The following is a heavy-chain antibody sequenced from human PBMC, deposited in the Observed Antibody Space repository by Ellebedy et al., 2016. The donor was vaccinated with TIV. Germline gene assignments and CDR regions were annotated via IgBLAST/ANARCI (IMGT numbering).Heavy chain of an antibody. J-gene: IGHJ4*02. CDR2: IDPSDSYT. D-gene: IGHD2-15*01. CDR1: GYSFTSYW. V-gene: IGHV5-10-1*01. Sequence: GESLKISXKGSGYSFTSYWISWVRQMPGKGLEWMGRIDPSDSYTNYSPSFQGHVTMSADKSTSTAYLQWSSLKASDTAMYYYARREAMGGGHYFYWGPGTLVTVSS. CDR3: ARREAMGGGHYFY.